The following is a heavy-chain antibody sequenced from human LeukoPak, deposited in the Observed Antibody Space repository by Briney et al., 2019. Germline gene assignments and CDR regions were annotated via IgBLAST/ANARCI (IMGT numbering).Heavy chain of an antibody. Sequence: GGSLRLSCVASGVTFSSYVMSWVRQAPGKGLEWVSGISGGGGSTYYADSVKGRFTISRDNGKSSLYLQMNSLRVEDTALYYCVRQFASWGQGTLVTVSS. CDR1: GVTFSSYV. CDR3: VRQFAS. CDR2: ISGGGGST. V-gene: IGHV3-23*01. J-gene: IGHJ4*02.